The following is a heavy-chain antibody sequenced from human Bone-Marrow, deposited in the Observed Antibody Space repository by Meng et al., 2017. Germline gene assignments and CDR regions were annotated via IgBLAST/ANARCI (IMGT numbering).Heavy chain of an antibody. V-gene: IGHV1-24*01. J-gene: IGHJ5*02. CDR1: GYTLTELS. Sequence: ASVKVSCKVSGYTLTELSMHWVRQAPGKGLEWMGGFDPEDGETIYAQKFQGRVTMTEDTSTDTAYMGLGSLVSADTAVYYCATGAGNYYDSSCYSFDPWGQGTLVTVSS. D-gene: IGHD3-22*01. CDR2: FDPEDGET. CDR3: ATGAGNYYDSSCYSFDP.